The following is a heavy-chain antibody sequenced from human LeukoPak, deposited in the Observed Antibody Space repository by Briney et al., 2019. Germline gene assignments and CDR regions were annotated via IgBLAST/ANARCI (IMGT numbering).Heavy chain of an antibody. D-gene: IGHD3-9*01. CDR3: ARGVSTGYSPYYFDY. J-gene: IGHJ4*02. V-gene: IGHV4-59*01. Sequence: SETLSLTCTVFGGSISSYYWSWIRQPPGKGLEWIGYIYYSGSTNYNPSLKSRVTISVDTSKNQFSLKLSSVTAADTAVYYCARGVSTGYSPYYFDYWGQGTLVTVSS. CDR1: GGSISSYY. CDR2: IYYSGST.